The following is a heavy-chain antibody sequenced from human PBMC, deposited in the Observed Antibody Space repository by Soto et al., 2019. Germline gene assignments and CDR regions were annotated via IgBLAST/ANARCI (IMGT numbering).Heavy chain of an antibody. CDR2: ISGPGDST. D-gene: IGHD6-6*01. V-gene: IGHV3-23*01. CDR1: GFTFSTYA. Sequence: EVQLLDSGGGLVQPGGSLRLSCAASGFTFSTYAMSWVRQAPGKGLEWFSAISGPGDSTFYADSVKGRVNISRDNSKNTVYLQMNSLRAEDKAVYYCAREVMGSAFADYWGQGTLVTACS. J-gene: IGHJ4*02. CDR3: AREVMGSAFADY.